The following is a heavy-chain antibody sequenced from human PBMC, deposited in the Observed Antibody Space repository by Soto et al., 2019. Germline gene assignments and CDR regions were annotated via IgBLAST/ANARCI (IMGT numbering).Heavy chain of an antibody. CDR1: GFTSDDHG. CDR3: VKDIEPGGAAY. V-gene: IGHV3-9*02. D-gene: IGHD3-16*01. CDR2: LIWNNGNT. J-gene: IGHJ4*02. Sequence: EVQLVESGGGLVQHGRSLRLSCAASGFTSDDHGMHWVRQAPGKGLEWVSGLIWNNGNTGYADSVKGRFTISRDNAKNSLYLQMNSLRVEDTAFYYCVKDIEPGGAAYWGQGTLGTVSS.